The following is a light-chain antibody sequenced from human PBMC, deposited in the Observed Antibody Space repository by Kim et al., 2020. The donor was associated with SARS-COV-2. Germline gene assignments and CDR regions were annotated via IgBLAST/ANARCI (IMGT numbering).Light chain of an antibody. J-gene: IGLJ1*01. Sequence: RQTVRITCQGDSLRSYYASWYQQKPGQAPVLVIYGKNNRTSGIPDRFSGSSSGNTASLTITGAQAEDEADYYCNSRDSSGNHLGVFGTGTKVTVL. CDR3: NSRDSSGNHLGV. CDR1: SLRSYY. V-gene: IGLV3-19*01. CDR2: GKN.